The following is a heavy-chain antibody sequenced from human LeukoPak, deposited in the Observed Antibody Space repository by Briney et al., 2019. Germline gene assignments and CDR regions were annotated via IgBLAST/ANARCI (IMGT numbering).Heavy chain of an antibody. J-gene: IGHJ3*02. D-gene: IGHD2/OR15-2a*01. CDR2: IYTGGST. Sequence: PSETLSLTCTVPGGSISSYYWSWIRQPAGKGLEWIGRIYTGGSTNSNPSLKSRVTMSVDTSKNQFSLKLSSVTAADTAVYYCARRGNSNAFDIWGQGTMVTVSS. CDR3: ARRGNSNAFDI. CDR1: GGSISSYY. V-gene: IGHV4-4*07.